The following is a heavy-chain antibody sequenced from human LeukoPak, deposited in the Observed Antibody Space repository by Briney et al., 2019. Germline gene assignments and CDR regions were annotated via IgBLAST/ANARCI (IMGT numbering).Heavy chain of an antibody. CDR2: ISDSGGKT. Sequence: PGASLRLSCAASGFTFSMYAMSWVRQASGKGLEWVSGISDSGGKTYYADSVKGRFTISRDNSKNTLYLQINSLRAEDTATYYCAKDHTLWSGAYYFDYWGQGALVTVSS. J-gene: IGHJ4*02. V-gene: IGHV3-23*01. D-gene: IGHD3/OR15-3a*01. CDR1: GFTFSMYA. CDR3: AKDHTLWSGAYYFDY.